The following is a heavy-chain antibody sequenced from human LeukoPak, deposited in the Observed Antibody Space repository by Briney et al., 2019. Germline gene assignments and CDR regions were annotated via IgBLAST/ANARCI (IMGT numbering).Heavy chain of an antibody. Sequence: ASVKVSCKVSGYTLTELSMHWVRQAPGEGLEWMGGFDPEDGETIYAQKFQGRVTMTEDTSTDTAYMELSSLRSEDTAVYYCATQYYYGSGSSNPFDYWGQGTLVTVSS. CDR3: ATQYYYGSGSSNPFDY. J-gene: IGHJ4*02. CDR2: FDPEDGET. D-gene: IGHD3-10*01. V-gene: IGHV1-24*01. CDR1: GYTLTELS.